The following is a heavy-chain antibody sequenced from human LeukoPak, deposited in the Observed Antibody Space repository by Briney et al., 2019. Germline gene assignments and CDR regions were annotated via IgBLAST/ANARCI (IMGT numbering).Heavy chain of an antibody. CDR2: IYSGGST. V-gene: IGHV3-53*01. D-gene: IGHD7-27*01. Sequence: GGSLRLSCAASGLIVSSNYMSWVRQAPGQGLEWVSIIYSGGSTIYGDSVKGRFTISRDNSKNTLFLHMNSLRAEDTAVYYCARNMGDWGRAFDFWGQGTMVTVSS. CDR3: ARNMGDWGRAFDF. CDR1: GLIVSSNY. J-gene: IGHJ3*01.